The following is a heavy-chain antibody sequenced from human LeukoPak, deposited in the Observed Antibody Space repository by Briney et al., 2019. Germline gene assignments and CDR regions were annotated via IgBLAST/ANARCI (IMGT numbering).Heavy chain of an antibody. CDR1: GGTFSSYA. Sequence: ASVKVSCKASGGTFSSYAISWVRQAPGQGVEWMGGIIPIFGTANYAQKFQGRVTITADKSTSTAYMELSSLRSEDTAVYYCARYFFSGSGSYYSPSVYYYGMDVWGKGTTVTVSS. J-gene: IGHJ6*04. D-gene: IGHD3-10*01. V-gene: IGHV1-69*06. CDR3: ARYFFSGSGSYYSPSVYYYGMDV. CDR2: IIPIFGTA.